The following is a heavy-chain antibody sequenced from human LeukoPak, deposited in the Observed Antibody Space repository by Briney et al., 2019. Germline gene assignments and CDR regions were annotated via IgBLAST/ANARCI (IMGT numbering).Heavy chain of an antibody. V-gene: IGHV4-61*02. CDR3: AREGRDSAVFVH. D-gene: IGHD2-15*01. CDR2: IYTTGSP. J-gene: IGHJ4*02. Sequence: PSETLSLTCTVSGGSIRSGSYYWSWIRQPAGKGLEWIGRIYTTGSPNYNPSLESRVNISVHTPQNQFSLTHHSLPAPDPVKYYLAREGRDSAVFVHWGQGALVTVPS. CDR1: GGSIRSGSYY.